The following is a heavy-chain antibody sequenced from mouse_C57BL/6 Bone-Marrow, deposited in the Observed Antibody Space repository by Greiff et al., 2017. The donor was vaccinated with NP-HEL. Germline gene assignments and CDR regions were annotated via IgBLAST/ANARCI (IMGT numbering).Heavy chain of an antibody. CDR2: IRNKANGYTT. Sequence: EVMLVESGGGLIQPGGSLRLSCTTSGFTFTDYYMSWVRLPPGKALEWLGFIRNKANGYTTDYSASVKGRFTISRANSQSIFYLHMNTLRAEDSATYDCARDRNDDIYWYFDVWGAGTTVTVSS. D-gene: IGHD2-3*01. CDR3: ARDRNDDIYWYFDV. CDR1: GFTFTDYY. J-gene: IGHJ1*01. V-gene: IGHV7-3*02.